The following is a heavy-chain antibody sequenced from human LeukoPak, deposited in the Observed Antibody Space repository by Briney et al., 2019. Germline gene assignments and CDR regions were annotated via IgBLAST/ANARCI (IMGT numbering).Heavy chain of an antibody. CDR3: AKINSGSYTDY. Sequence: GGSLRLSCTASGFTFSSYAMNWVRQAPGKGLEWVSGIGAGGTFTYYADSVKGRFTISRDNSKNTLSLQMNSLKAEDTAVYYCAKINSGSYTDYWGQGTLVTVSS. J-gene: IGHJ4*02. V-gene: IGHV3-23*01. CDR1: GFTFSSYA. D-gene: IGHD1-26*01. CDR2: IGAGGTFT.